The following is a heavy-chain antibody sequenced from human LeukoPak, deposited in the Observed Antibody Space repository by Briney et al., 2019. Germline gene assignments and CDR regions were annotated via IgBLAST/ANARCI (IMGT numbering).Heavy chain of an antibody. Sequence: GGSLRLSCAASGFTLSDYVMHWVRQAPGKGLEWVAVISVDGNNKYYGDSMKGRFTISRDNSKNTLYLQINSLRPEDTAVYYCAKDQSQWGQGTLVIVTS. V-gene: IGHV3-30*18. J-gene: IGHJ4*02. CDR1: GFTLSDYV. CDR2: ISVDGNNK. CDR3: AKDQSQ.